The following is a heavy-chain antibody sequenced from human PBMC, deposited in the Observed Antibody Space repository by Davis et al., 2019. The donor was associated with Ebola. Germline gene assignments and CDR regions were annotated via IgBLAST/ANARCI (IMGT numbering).Heavy chain of an antibody. Sequence: PSETLSLTCTVSGGSISSGGYYWSWIRQHPGKGLEWIGYIYYSGSTYYNPSLKSRVTISVDTSKNQFSLKLSSVTAADTAVYYCARVLTFGGVMMGDYFDYWGQGTLVTVSS. CDR2: IYYSGST. V-gene: IGHV4-31*03. CDR1: GGSISSGGYY. J-gene: IGHJ4*02. D-gene: IGHD3-16*01. CDR3: ARVLTFGGVMMGDYFDY.